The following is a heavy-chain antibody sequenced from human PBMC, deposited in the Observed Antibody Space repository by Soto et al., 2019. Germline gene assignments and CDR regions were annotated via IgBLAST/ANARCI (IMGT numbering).Heavy chain of an antibody. CDR1: GYTFTSYG. D-gene: IGHD5-18*01. CDR2: ISAYNGNT. CDR3: ASSLLVGYGLEGESD. J-gene: IGHJ4*02. V-gene: IGHV1-18*01. Sequence: QVQLVQSGAEVKKPGASVKVSCKASGYTFTSYGISWVRQAPGQGLEWMGWISAYNGNTNYAQKLQGRVTMIPDTYTSTAYMERRGLRSVDTAVYYCASSLLVGYGLEGESDWGQGTLVTVSS.